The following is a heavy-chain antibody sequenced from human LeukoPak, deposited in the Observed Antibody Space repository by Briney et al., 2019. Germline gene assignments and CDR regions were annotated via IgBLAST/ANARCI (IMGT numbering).Heavy chain of an antibody. CDR2: IIPIFGTA. J-gene: IGHJ4*02. D-gene: IGHD3-22*01. Sequence: ASVKVSCKASGGTFSSYATSWVRQAPGQGLEWMGGIIPIFGTANYAQKFQGRVTITTDESTSTAYMELSSLRSEDTAVYYCAREAPAYYYDSGGYPGNYYFDYWGQGTLVTVSS. CDR1: GGTFSSYA. CDR3: AREAPAYYYDSGGYPGNYYFDY. V-gene: IGHV1-69*05.